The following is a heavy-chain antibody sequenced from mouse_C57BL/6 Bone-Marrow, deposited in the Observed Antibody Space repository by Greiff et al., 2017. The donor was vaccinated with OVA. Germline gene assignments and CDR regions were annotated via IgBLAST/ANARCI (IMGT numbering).Heavy chain of an antibody. CDR1: GFTFSNYW. CDR2: IRLKSDNYAT. D-gene: IGHD3-2*02. J-gene: IGHJ3*01. V-gene: IGHV6-3*01. Sequence: EVKLMESGGGLVQPGGSMKLSCVASGFTFSNYWMNWVRQSPEKGLEWVAQIRLKSDNYATHYAESVKGRFTISRDDSKSSVYLQMNNLRAEDTGIYYCQTAQAPAWFAYWGQGTLVTVSA. CDR3: QTAQAPAWFAY.